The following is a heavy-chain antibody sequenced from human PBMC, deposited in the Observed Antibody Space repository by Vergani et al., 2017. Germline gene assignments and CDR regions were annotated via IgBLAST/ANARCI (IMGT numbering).Heavy chain of an antibody. J-gene: IGHJ4*02. D-gene: IGHD2-2*01. CDR3: ARDRLDRRTRFDY. CDR2: INAGNGNT. Sequence: QVQLVQSGAEVKEPGASVKVSCKASGYTFTSYAMHWVRQAPGQRVEWMGWINAGNGNTKYSQKFQGRVTITRDTSASTAYMELSSLRSEDTAVYYCARDRLDRRTRFDYWGQGTLVTVSS. CDR1: GYTFTSYA. V-gene: IGHV1-3*01.